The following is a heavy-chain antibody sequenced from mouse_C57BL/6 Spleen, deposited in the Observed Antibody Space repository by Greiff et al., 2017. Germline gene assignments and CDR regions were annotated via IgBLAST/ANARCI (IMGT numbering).Heavy chain of an antibody. J-gene: IGHJ2*01. V-gene: IGHV1-50*01. CDR3: ARPITTVVDSYYFDY. Sequence: VQLQQPGAELVKPGASVKLSCKASGYTFTSYWMQWVKQRPGQGLEWIGEIDPSDSYTNYNQKFKGKATLTVDTSSSTAYMQLSSLTSEDSAVYYCARPITTVVDSYYFDYGGQGTTLTVSS. CDR2: IDPSDSYT. CDR1: GYTFTSYW. D-gene: IGHD1-1*01.